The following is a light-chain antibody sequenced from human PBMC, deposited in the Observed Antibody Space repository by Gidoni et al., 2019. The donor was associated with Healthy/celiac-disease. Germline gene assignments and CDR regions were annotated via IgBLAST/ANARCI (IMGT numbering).Light chain of an antibody. CDR3: QQYGSSPPLT. CDR2: GAS. J-gene: IGKJ4*01. Sequence: EIVLSPPPGTLSLSPGEGATLSCSASQSVSSSYLAWYQQKPGQAPRLLIYGASSRATGIPDRVSGSGSGTDFTLTISRLEPEDFAVYYCQQYGSSPPLTFGGGTKVEIK. CDR1: QSVSSSY. V-gene: IGKV3-20*01.